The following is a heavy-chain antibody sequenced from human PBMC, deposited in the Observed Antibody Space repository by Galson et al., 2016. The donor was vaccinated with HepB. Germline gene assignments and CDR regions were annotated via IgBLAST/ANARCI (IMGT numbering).Heavy chain of an antibody. CDR2: IYYSGST. J-gene: IGHJ6*04. CDR1: GGSISSSSYY. CDR3: SRTLKFRDDYSKNYYYHGMDV. D-gene: IGHD4-11*01. V-gene: IGHV4-39*01. Sequence: ETLSLTCTVSGGSISSSSYYWGWIRQPPGRGLEWIGNIYYSGSTYYKPSLKSRVTISADTSKNQFSLKLSSATAADTAIYYCSRTLKFRDDYSKNYYYHGMDVWGKGTTVTVSS.